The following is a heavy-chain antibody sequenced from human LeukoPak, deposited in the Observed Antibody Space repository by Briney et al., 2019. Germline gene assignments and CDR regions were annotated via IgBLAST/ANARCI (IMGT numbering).Heavy chain of an antibody. J-gene: IGHJ4*02. V-gene: IGHV3-20*04. CDR3: AKHMGYGQWPVD. CDR1: GFTFDDYG. D-gene: IGHD6-19*01. Sequence: GGSLRLSCAASGFTFDDYGMSWVRQAPGKGLEWVSSIKWNGGSTGYADSVKGRFTISRDNAKNSLYLQMNSLRAEDTAMYYCAKHMGYGQWPVDWGQGTLVTVSS. CDR2: IKWNGGST.